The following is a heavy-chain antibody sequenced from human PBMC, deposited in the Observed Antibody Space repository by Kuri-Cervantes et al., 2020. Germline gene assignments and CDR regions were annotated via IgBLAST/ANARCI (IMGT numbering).Heavy chain of an antibody. Sequence: GGSLRLSCAVYGGSFSGYYWSWIRQPPGKGLEWVSVIYSCGSTYYADSVKGRFTISRDNAKNSLYLQMNSLKTEDTAVYYCTTDNSGFDYWGQGTLVTVSS. J-gene: IGHJ4*02. CDR2: IYSCGST. CDR3: TTDNSGFDY. V-gene: IGHV3-53*01. D-gene: IGHD4-23*01. CDR1: GGSFSGYY.